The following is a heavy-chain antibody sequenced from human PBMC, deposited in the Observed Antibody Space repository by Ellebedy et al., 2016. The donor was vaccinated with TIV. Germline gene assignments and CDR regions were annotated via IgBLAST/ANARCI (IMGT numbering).Heavy chain of an antibody. CDR2: ISGSGGST. D-gene: IGHD6-19*01. Sequence: PGGSLRLSCAASGFTFSSYAMSWVRQAPGKGLEWVSAISGSGGSTYYADSVKGRFTISRDNCKNTLYLQMNSLRAEDTAVYYCAKPSSDSSGWYSTFDYWGQGTLVTVSS. V-gene: IGHV3-23*01. CDR3: AKPSSDSSGWYSTFDY. CDR1: GFTFSSYA. J-gene: IGHJ4*02.